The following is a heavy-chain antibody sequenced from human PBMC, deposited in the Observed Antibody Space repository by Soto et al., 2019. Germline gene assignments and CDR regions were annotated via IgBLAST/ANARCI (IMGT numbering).Heavy chain of an antibody. CDR3: ARDIVVVPAAIGAGNWFDP. D-gene: IGHD2-2*01. J-gene: IGHJ5*02. CDR1: GFTFSSYA. V-gene: IGHV3-30-3*01. Sequence: WGSLRLSCAASGFTFSSYAMRWVGQAPGEGLEWVAVISYDGSNKYYADSVKGRFTISRDNSKNTLYLQMNSLRAEDTAVYYCARDIVVVPAAIGAGNWFDPWGQGTLVTVSS. CDR2: ISYDGSNK.